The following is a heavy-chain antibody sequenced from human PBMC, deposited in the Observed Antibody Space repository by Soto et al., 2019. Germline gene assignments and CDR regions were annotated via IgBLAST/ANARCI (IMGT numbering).Heavy chain of an antibody. V-gene: IGHV3-74*01. D-gene: IGHD6-19*01. Sequence: EVQLVESGGGLVQPGGSLRLSCAASGFTFSSYLMHWARQAPGKGLLWVSRINSDGSHTIYADSVKGRFTISRDNAKNTMYRQMNSLRAEDTAVYYCARLGYSSGWDYWGKGTLVTVSS. CDR2: INSDGSHT. CDR1: GFTFSSYL. CDR3: ARLGYSSGWDY. J-gene: IGHJ4*02.